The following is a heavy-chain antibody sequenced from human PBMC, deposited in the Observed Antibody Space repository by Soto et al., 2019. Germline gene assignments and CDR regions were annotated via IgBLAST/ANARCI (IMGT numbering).Heavy chain of an antibody. Sequence: QVQLQESGPGLVKPSGTLSLTCAVSGGSISSSNWWSWVRQPPGKGLEWIGEIYHSGSTNYNPSLKSRVTISVDQATKQSSLKLSSVTAADTAVYYCGRVAGAVTRVDYWRQGTLVTVSS. D-gene: IGHD6-19*01. J-gene: IGHJ4*02. CDR1: GGSISSSNW. CDR3: GRVAGAVTRVDY. V-gene: IGHV4-4*02. CDR2: IYHSGST.